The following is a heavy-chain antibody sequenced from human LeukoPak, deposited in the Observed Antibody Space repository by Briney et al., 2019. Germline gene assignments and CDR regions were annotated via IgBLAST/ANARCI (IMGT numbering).Heavy chain of an antibody. V-gene: IGHV3-74*01. D-gene: IGHD3-3*01. CDR3: ARAYYDFWSGYSTGWFDP. CDR1: GFTFSNAW. CDR2: INSDGSST. J-gene: IGHJ5*02. Sequence: GGSLRLSCAASGFTFSNAWMTWVRQAPGKGLGWDSRINSDGSSTSYADSVKGRFTISRDNAKNTLYLKMTSLGAEDTDVYYCARAYYDFWSGYSTGWFDPWGQGTLVTVSS.